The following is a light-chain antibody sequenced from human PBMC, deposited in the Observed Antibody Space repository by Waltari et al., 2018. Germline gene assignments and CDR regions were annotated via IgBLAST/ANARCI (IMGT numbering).Light chain of an antibody. Sequence: EVVMTQSPATLSVSPGERATLSCRASHGSSDNLAWYQQKPGQAPRLLIYGAFTRATGIPARFTGSGSGTEFTLTINSLQSEDSAVYYCQQYNRWPPITFGQGTRLEIK. CDR2: GAF. V-gene: IGKV3-15*01. CDR3: QQYNRWPPIT. J-gene: IGKJ5*01. CDR1: HGSSDN.